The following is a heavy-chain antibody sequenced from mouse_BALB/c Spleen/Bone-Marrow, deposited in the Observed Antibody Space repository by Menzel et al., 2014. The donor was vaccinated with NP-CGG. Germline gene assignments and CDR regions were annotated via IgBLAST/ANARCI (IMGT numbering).Heavy chain of an antibody. CDR2: ISDGGSYT. J-gene: IGHJ2*01. V-gene: IGHV5-4*02. D-gene: IGHD1-1*01. Sequence: DVMLVESGGGLVKPGGSLKLSCADSGFTFSDYYMYWVRQTPEKRLEWVATISDGGSYTYYPDSVKGRFTISRDNAKNNLYLQMSSLKSEDTAMYYCARGSSYFDYWGQGTTLTVSS. CDR1: GFTFSDYY. CDR3: ARGSSYFDY.